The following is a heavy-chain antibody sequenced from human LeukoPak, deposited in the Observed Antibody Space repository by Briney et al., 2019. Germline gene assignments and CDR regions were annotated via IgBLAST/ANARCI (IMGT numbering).Heavy chain of an antibody. CDR1: GYTLTSYG. Sequence: ASVKVSCKASGYTLTSYGISWVRQAPGQGLEWMGWISAYNGNTNYAQKLQGRVTMTTDTSTSTAYMELRSLRSDDTAVYYCARRGGGDLFGQWVNYYYYMDVWGKGTTVTVSS. CDR2: ISAYNGNT. D-gene: IGHD2-21*01. J-gene: IGHJ6*03. CDR3: ARRGGGDLFGQWVNYYYYMDV. V-gene: IGHV1-18*01.